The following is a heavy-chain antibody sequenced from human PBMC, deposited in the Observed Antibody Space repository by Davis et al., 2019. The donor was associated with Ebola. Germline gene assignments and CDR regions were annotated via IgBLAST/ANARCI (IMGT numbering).Heavy chain of an antibody. CDR2: TSSGGGT. Sequence: GESLKISCAASGFIVSDKYMSWVRQAPGKGLEWVSAVTSSGGGTYYADSVKGRFTISRDNSKNTLYLQMNSLRAEDTAVYYCVRDPALVVTGGGWFFGLWGRGTLVTVSS. V-gene: IGHV3-53*01. D-gene: IGHD2-21*02. CDR1: GFIVSDKY. J-gene: IGHJ2*01. CDR3: VRDPALVVTGGGWFFGL.